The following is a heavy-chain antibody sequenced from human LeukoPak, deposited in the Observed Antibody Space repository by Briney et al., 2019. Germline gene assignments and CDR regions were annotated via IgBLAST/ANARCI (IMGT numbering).Heavy chain of an antibody. V-gene: IGHV1-2*06. CDR1: GYTFTGYY. J-gene: IGHJ6*02. D-gene: IGHD3-3*01. CDR3: ARHYDFWSGYPQSPYYYYGMDV. CDR2: INPNSGGT. Sequence: ASVKVSCTASGYTFTGYYMHWVRQAPGQGLEWMGRINPNSGGTNYAQKFQGRVTMTRDTSISTAYMELSRLRSDDTAVYYCARHYDFWSGYPQSPYYYYGMDVWGQGTTVTVSS.